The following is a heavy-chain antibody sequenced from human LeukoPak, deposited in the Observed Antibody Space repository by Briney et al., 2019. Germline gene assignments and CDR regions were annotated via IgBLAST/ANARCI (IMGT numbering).Heavy chain of an antibody. CDR2: IIPIFGTA. Sequence: SVKVSCKASGGTFSSYAISWVRQAPGQGLEWMGGIIPIFGTANYAQKFQGRVTITADKSTSTAYMELSSLRSEDTAVCYCARVFGYCSSTSCYGGSWFDPWGQGTLVTVSS. V-gene: IGHV1-69*06. CDR3: ARVFGYCSSTSCYGGSWFDP. CDR1: GGTFSSYA. J-gene: IGHJ5*02. D-gene: IGHD2-2*03.